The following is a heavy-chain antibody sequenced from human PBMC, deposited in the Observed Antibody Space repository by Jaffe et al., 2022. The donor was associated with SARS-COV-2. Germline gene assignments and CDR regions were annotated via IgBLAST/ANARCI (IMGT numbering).Heavy chain of an antibody. V-gene: IGHV2-5*02. Sequence: QITLKESGPTLVKPTQTLTLTCTFSGFSLSTSGVGVGWIRQPPGKALEWLALIYWDDDKRYSPSLKSRLTITKDTSKNQVVLTMTNMDPVDTATYYCAHTSGGYCSGGSCYSDYFDYWGQGTLVTVSS. J-gene: IGHJ4*02. CDR2: IYWDDDK. D-gene: IGHD2-15*01. CDR3: AHTSGGYCSGGSCYSDYFDY. CDR1: GFSLSTSGVG.